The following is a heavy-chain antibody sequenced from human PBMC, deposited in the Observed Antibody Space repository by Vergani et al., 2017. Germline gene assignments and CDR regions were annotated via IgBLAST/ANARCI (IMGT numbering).Heavy chain of an antibody. CDR1: GGSISSGGYY. D-gene: IGHD3-3*01. J-gene: IGHJ3*02. CDR3: ARSHSIYDFWSGYRYDAFDI. Sequence: QVQLQESGPGLVKPSQTLSLTCTVSGGSISSGGYYWSWIRQHPGKGLEWIGYIYYSGSTYYNPSLKSRVTISLDTSKNQFSLKLSSVTAADTAVYYCARSHSIYDFWSGYRYDAFDIWGQGTMVTVSS. CDR2: IYYSGST. V-gene: IGHV4-31*03.